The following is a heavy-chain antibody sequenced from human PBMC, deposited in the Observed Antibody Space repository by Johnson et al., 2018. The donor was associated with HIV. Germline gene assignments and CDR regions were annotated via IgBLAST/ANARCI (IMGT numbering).Heavy chain of an antibody. J-gene: IGHJ3*01. V-gene: IGHV3-7*02. CDR1: GFTISSYW. CDR2: IKEDGSAK. Sequence: VQLVESGGGVVQPGGSLRLSCAASGFTISSYWMSWVRQAPGKGLEWVANIKEDGSAKYYVDSVRGRFTISRDNGKNSLSLQMNTLRADDTGVYFCARGREDSWGQGTMVTVSS. CDR3: ARGREDS. D-gene: IGHD1-26*01.